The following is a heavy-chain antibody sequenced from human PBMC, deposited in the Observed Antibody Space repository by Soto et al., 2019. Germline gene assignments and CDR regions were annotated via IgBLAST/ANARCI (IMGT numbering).Heavy chain of an antibody. V-gene: IGHV3-15*01. J-gene: IGHJ4*02. CDR1: GFTFSNAW. CDR3: TTDDPINRN. Sequence: GGSLRLSCAASGFTFSNAWMSCVRQAPGKGLEWVGRIKSKTDGGTTDYSAPVKGRFTISRDDSKNLLYLQMNSLKTEDTGVYYCTTDDPINRNWGQGTLVTVSS. CDR2: IKSKTDGGTT.